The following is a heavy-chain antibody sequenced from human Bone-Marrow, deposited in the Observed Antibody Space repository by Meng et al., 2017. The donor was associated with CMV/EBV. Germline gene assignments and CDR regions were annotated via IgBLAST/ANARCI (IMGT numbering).Heavy chain of an antibody. CDR2: ISSSGSTI. D-gene: IGHD4-23*01. Sequence: GGSLRLSCTASGFTFSDFYMSWIRQAPGKGLEWVSYISSSGSTIYYADSVKGRFTISRDNDKNSLYLQMNSLRVEDTGIYYCARWVRALDYWGQGTLVTVSS. V-gene: IGHV3-11*04. J-gene: IGHJ4*02. CDR3: ARWVRALDY. CDR1: GFTFSDFY.